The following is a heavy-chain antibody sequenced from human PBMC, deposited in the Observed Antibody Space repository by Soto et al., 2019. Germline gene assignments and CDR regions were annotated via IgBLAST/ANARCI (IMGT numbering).Heavy chain of an antibody. CDR3: ARDKRYFDWLSPYYGMDV. CDR1: GFTFSSYA. Sequence: QVQLVESGGGVVQPGRSLRLSCAASGFTFSSYAMHWVRQAPGKGLEWVAGISYDGSNKYYADSVKGRFTISRDNSKNTLYLQMNSLRAEDTAVYYCARDKRYFDWLSPYYGMDVWGQGTTVTVSS. V-gene: IGHV3-30-3*01. D-gene: IGHD3-9*01. J-gene: IGHJ6*02. CDR2: ISYDGSNK.